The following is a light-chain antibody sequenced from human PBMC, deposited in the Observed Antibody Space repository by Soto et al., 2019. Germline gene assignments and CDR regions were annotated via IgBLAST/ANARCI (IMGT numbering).Light chain of an antibody. CDR3: SSYTSSSNWV. V-gene: IGLV2-14*01. J-gene: IGLJ3*02. CDR2: EVS. Sequence: QSALTQPASVSGSPGQSITISCTGTSSDVGGYNYVSWYQQYPGKAPKLMIYEVSNRPSGVSNRFSGSKSGNTASLTISGLRAEDEADYYCSSYTSSSNWVFGGGTKLTVL. CDR1: SSDVGGYNY.